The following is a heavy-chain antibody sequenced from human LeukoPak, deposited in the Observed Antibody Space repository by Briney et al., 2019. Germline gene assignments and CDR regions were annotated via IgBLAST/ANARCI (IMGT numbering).Heavy chain of an antibody. CDR3: ARVLEETYCSSTSCYTNYYYYYYMDV. CDR1: GYTFTGYY. Sequence: GASVKVSCKASGYTFTGYYMHWVRQAPGQGLEWMGWINPNSGGTNYAQKFQGRVTMTRDTSISTAYMELSRLRSDDTAVYYCARVLEETYCSSTSCYTNYYYYYYMDVWGKGTTVTVSS. CDR2: INPNSGGT. D-gene: IGHD2-2*02. J-gene: IGHJ6*03. V-gene: IGHV1-2*02.